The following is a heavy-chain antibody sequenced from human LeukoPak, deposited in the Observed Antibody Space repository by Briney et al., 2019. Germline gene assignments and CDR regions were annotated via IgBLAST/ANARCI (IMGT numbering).Heavy chain of an antibody. CDR2: VSQSGNT. Sequence: SETLSLTCTVSGGSISSSSYYWGWIRQPPGKGLEWIGSVSQSGNTYYKSSLKSRVTVSLDTSKNEFSLTLTSATAADTAEYYCARHLYYSASAFWYIDLWGRGTLVIGSP. CDR1: GGSISSSSYY. J-gene: IGHJ2*01. V-gene: IGHV4-39*01. CDR3: ARHLYYSASAFWYIDL. D-gene: IGHD3-10*01.